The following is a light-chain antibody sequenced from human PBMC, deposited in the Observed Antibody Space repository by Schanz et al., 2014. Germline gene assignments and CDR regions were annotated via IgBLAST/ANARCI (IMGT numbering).Light chain of an antibody. J-gene: IGKJ3*01. CDR1: QGLLHSDGYNY. CDR3: MQALPPFT. CDR2: LGS. Sequence: DIVLTQSPLSLPVPPGEPASISCRSSQGLLHSDGYNYLDWYLQKPGQSPQLLIFLGSNRASGVPDRFSGSGSGTDFTLKISRVEAEDVGVYYCMQALPPFTFGPGTKVDIK. V-gene: IGKV2-28*01.